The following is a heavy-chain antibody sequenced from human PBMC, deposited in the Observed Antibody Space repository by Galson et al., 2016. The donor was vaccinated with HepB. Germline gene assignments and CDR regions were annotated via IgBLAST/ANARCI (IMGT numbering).Heavy chain of an antibody. CDR1: GFTFSQRG. CDR2: DSMDGRRK. D-gene: IGHD2/OR15-2a*01. CDR3: AKRHEYCPPVGCSVDS. J-gene: IGHJ4*02. Sequence: CAASGFTFSQRGMHWVRQAPGKGLEWVAADSMDGRRKFYADSVKGRFTISRDNSNNMLSLQMSSLRVDDTAVYYCAKRHEYCPPVGCSVDSWGQGTLVSVSS. V-gene: IGHV3-30*18.